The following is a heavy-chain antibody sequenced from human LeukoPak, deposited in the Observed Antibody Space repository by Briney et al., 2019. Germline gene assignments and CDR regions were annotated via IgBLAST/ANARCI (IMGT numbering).Heavy chain of an antibody. Sequence: ASVKVSCKASGYTFTNFDINWVRQAHGQGLEWMGWMNPVSGNAGSAQKFQGRVTLTGDTSISTAYMELSSLRSDDTAVYYCARAPMGTAALYWGQGTLVTVSS. CDR1: GYTFTNFD. J-gene: IGHJ4*02. CDR3: ARAPMGTAALY. D-gene: IGHD2-2*01. V-gene: IGHV1-8*01. CDR2: MNPVSGNA.